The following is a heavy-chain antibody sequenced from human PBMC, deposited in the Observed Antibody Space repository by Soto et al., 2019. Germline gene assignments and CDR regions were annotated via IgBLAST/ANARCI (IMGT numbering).Heavy chain of an antibody. D-gene: IGHD2-2*01. V-gene: IGHV6-1*01. CDR1: GDSVSSNSAA. CDR3: ARDRFVVVVPAAIYGMDV. CDR2: TYYRSKWYN. J-gene: IGHJ6*02. Sequence: SQTLSLTCAISGDSVSSNSAAWNWIRQSPSRGLEWLGRTYYRSKWYNDYAVSVKSRITINPDTSKNQFSLQLNSVTPEDTAVYYCARDRFVVVVPAAIYGMDVWGQVTTVTVSS.